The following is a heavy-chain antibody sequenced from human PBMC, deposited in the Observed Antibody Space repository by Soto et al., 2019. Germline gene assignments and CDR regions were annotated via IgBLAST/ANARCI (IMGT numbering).Heavy chain of an antibody. J-gene: IGHJ4*02. D-gene: IGHD6-19*01. V-gene: IGHV5-51*01. CDR2: IYPGDSDT. CDR1: GYSFTSYW. Sequence: GESLKISCKGSGYSFTSYWIGWVRQMPGKGLEWMGIIYPGDSDTRYSPSFQGQDTISADKAISTAYLQWSSLKASDTAMYYCARLPYSSGWYNFDYWGQGTLVTVSS. CDR3: ARLPYSSGWYNFDY.